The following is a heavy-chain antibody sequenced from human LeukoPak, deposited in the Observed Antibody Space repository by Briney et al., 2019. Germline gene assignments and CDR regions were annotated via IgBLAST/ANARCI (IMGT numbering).Heavy chain of an antibody. D-gene: IGHD6-13*01. Sequence: GGSLRLSCAASGFTFSNAWMSWVRQAPGKGLEWVSRIKSKTDGGTTDYAAPVKGRFTISRDDSKNTLYLQMNSLKTEDTAVYYCTTERAAAGRLHKNFDYWGQGTLVPVSS. CDR1: GFTFSNAW. CDR3: TTERAAAGRLHKNFDY. V-gene: IGHV3-15*01. J-gene: IGHJ4*02. CDR2: IKSKTDGGTT.